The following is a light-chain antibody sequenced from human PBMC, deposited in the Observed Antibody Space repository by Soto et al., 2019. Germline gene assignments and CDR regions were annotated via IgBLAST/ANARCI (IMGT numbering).Light chain of an antibody. CDR1: QSISGW. J-gene: IGKJ2*01. Sequence: DIQMTQSPSTLSASVGDRVTIACRASQSISGWLACYQQNPGKPHNLLFYEASTLESGVPARFSGSGSGPEFTLTISSRKPDDCVNYHCQQDNMYPYTFGQGTKLEIK. V-gene: IGKV1-5*03. CDR2: EAS. CDR3: QQDNMYPYT.